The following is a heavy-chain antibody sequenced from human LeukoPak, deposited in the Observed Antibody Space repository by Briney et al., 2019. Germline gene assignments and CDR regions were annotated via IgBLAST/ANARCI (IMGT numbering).Heavy chain of an antibody. V-gene: IGHV1-46*01. Sequence: ASVKVSCKASGYTFTSYYMHWVRQDPGQGLEWMGIINPSGGSTSYAQKFQGRVTMTRDTSTSTVYMELSSLRSEDTAVYYCARDPSAYDLAASGYYYYYMDVWGKGTTVTVSS. J-gene: IGHJ6*03. D-gene: IGHD3-3*01. CDR2: INPSGGST. CDR3: ARDPSAYDLAASGYYYYYMDV. CDR1: GYTFTSYY.